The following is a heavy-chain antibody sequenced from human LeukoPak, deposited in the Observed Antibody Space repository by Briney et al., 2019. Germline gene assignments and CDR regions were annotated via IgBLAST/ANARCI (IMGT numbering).Heavy chain of an antibody. D-gene: IGHD3/OR15-3a*01. J-gene: IGHJ4*02. CDR3: ARDLRDWSGGDY. CDR1: GFTFSSYA. Sequence: QSGGSLRLSCAASGFTFSSYAMPWVRRAPGKGLEWVAVISYDGSNKYYADSVKGRFTISRDNSKNTLYLQMNSLRAEDTAVYYCARDLRDWSGGDYWGQGTLVTVSS. CDR2: ISYDGSNK. V-gene: IGHV3-30-3*01.